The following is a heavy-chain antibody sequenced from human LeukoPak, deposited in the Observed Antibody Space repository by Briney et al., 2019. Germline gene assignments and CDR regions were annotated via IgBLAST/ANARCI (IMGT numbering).Heavy chain of an antibody. D-gene: IGHD5-24*01. J-gene: IGHJ4*02. V-gene: IGHV3-23*01. CDR3: TKGMATIRRHIDF. CDR2: ISGSAGST. CDR1: SLSLTPCA. Sequence: GVSLRLTCPAPSLSLTPCAGCYAALAPGRGLEWVSSISGSAGSTYYADSMKGRFTISRDNPKNTLHLEMNSLRAEDTAIYYCTKGMATIRRHIDFWGQGTLVTVSS.